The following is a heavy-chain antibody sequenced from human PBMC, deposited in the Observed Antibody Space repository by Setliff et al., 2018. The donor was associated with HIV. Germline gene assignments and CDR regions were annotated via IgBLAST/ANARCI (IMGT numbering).Heavy chain of an antibody. CDR1: SVSVSPDSYN. Sequence: SETLSLTCTAPSVSVSPDSYNWNWIRQTPGKGLEWIGTFFHTGGITYNPSLRSRVTMSADTAESLLSLRLILVTAADTGVYYCGRGWFDPWGQGTLGTVS. V-gene: IGHV4-61*01. D-gene: IGHD3-10*01. CDR3: GRGWFDP. J-gene: IGHJ5*02. CDR2: FFHTGGI.